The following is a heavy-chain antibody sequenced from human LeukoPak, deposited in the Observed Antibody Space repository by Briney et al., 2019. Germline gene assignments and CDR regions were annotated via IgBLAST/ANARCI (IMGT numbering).Heavy chain of an antibody. Sequence: PGGSLRLSCAASGFTFSSYSMNWVRQAPGKGLEWVSSISSSSSYIYYADSVKGRFTISRDNAKNSLYLQMNSLRAEDTAVYYCAKLTSASGAYGVDVWGQGTTVTVSS. D-gene: IGHD3-10*01. J-gene: IGHJ6*02. CDR3: AKLTSASGAYGVDV. CDR1: GFTFSSYS. CDR2: ISSSSSYI. V-gene: IGHV3-21*01.